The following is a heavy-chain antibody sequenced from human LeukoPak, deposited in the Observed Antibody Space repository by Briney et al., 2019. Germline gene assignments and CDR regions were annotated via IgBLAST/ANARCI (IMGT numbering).Heavy chain of an antibody. Sequence: GGSLRLSCAASGFTFSTYWMKWVRQAPGKGLEWVASIMQDGSQKYYLDSVKGRFTISRDNSKNTLYLQMDGLRGEDTAVYFCAKGAKLWKTYYFDYWGQGTLVTVSS. CDR2: IMQDGSQK. CDR3: AKGAKLWKTYYFDY. CDR1: GFTFSTYW. D-gene: IGHD5-18*01. J-gene: IGHJ4*02. V-gene: IGHV3-7*03.